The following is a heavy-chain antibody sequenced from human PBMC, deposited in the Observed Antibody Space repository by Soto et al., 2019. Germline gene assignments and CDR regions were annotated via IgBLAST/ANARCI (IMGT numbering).Heavy chain of an antibody. CDR3: ARSPSRMAAETQLDP. J-gene: IGHJ5*02. D-gene: IGHD6-6*01. Sequence: QVQLVQSGAEVRKPGASVKISCKASGYIFTSYAIHWLRQAPGQRLEWMGWINGGAGDTRYSVNFQGRVTFTRDPAATTAFSDLSSLSSADTAIYYCARSPSRMAAETQLDPWGQGTLVSVSS. CDR1: GYIFTSYA. V-gene: IGHV1-3*01. CDR2: INGGAGDT.